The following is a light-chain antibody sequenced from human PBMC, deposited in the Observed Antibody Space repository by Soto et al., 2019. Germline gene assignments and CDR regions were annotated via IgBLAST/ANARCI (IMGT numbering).Light chain of an antibody. CDR2: EVN. Sequence: QSALTQPASVSGSPGQSITISCTGSNSDIGTYKYVSWYQQHPGKAPKLMLYEVNNRPSGVSSRFSGSKSGNTASPTISGLQAEDEADYYCNSYTSSSSYVFGTGTKLTVL. CDR3: NSYTSSSSYV. CDR1: NSDIGTYKY. J-gene: IGLJ1*01. V-gene: IGLV2-14*01.